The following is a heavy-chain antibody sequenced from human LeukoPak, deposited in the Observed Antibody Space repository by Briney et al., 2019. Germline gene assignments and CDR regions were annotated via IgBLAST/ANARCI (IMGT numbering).Heavy chain of an antibody. CDR2: IIPIFGTA. Sequence: GASVKASCKASGGTFSSYAISWVRQAPGQGLEWMGGIIPIFGTANYAQKFQGRVTITADESTSTAYMELSSLRSEDTAVYYCATLVDTAMGNAFDIWGQGTMVTVSS. V-gene: IGHV1-69*13. D-gene: IGHD5-18*01. CDR3: ATLVDTAMGNAFDI. CDR1: GGTFSSYA. J-gene: IGHJ3*02.